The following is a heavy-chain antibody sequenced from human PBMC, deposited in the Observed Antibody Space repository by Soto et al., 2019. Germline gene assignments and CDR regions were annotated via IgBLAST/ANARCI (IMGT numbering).Heavy chain of an antibody. Sequence: QVQLQESGPGLVKPSETLSLTCTVSGGSISSYYWSWIRQPPGKGLEWIGYIYYSGSTNYNPSLKSRVTISVDTSKNQFSLKLSSVTAADTAVYYCARGTPLNVDTAMFYYWGQGTLVTVSS. CDR2: IYYSGST. J-gene: IGHJ4*02. D-gene: IGHD5-18*01. CDR1: GGSISSYY. CDR3: ARGTPLNVDTAMFYY. V-gene: IGHV4-59*01.